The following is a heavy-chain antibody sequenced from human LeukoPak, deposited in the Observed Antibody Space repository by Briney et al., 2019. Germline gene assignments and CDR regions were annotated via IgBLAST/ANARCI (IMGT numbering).Heavy chain of an antibody. V-gene: IGHV1-69*01. CDR1: GGTFSSYA. CDR3: ARDKGDAFTMVRGVILHNWFDP. D-gene: IGHD3-10*01. J-gene: IGHJ5*02. Sequence: SVKVSCKASGGTFSSYAISWVRQAPGQGLEWMGGIIPIFGTANYAQKFQGRVTITADESTSTAYMELSSLRSEDTAVYYCARDKGDAFTMVRGVILHNWFDPWGQGTLVTVSS. CDR2: IIPIFGTA.